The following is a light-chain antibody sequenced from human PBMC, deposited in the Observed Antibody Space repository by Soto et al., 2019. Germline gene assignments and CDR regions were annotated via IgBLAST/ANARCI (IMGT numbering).Light chain of an antibody. V-gene: IGKV3-20*01. Sequence: EIVLTQSPGTLSLSPGERATLSCRASQSVSSSYLAWYQQKPGQAPRLLIYGASSSATGIPDRFSGSGSGTAFTLTISRLEPEDFAAYYCQHDGSLVLTFGGGTKVEIK. CDR2: GAS. CDR1: QSVSSSY. J-gene: IGKJ4*01. CDR3: QHDGSLVLT.